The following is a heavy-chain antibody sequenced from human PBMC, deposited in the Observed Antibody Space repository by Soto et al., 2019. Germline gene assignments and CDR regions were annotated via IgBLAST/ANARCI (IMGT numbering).Heavy chain of an antibody. CDR2: IIPIFGTA. J-gene: IGHJ6*03. CDR1: GGTNSRDP. CDR3: ARVDDRNYYYYYYMDV. Sequence: PVKRDCKGSGGTNSRDPGGRVSLAPGQGLEWMGGIIPIFGTANYAQKFQGRVTMTTDTSTSTAYMELRSLRSDDTAVYYCARVDDRNYYYYYYMDVWGKGTTVTVSS. D-gene: IGHD3-22*01. V-gene: IGHV1-69*05.